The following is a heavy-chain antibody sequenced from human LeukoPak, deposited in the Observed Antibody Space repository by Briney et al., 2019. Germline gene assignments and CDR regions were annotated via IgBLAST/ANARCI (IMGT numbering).Heavy chain of an antibody. Sequence: GESLKISCKGSGYSFTSYWIGWVRQMPGKGLEWMGIIYPGDSDTRYSPSFQGQVTISADKSISTAYLQWRSLKASDTAMYYCARTHDFYDYVWGSYRPPYYFDYWGQGTLVTVSS. CDR3: ARTHDFYDYVWGSYRPPYYFDY. V-gene: IGHV5-51*01. CDR2: IYPGDSDT. D-gene: IGHD3-16*02. CDR1: GYSFTSYW. J-gene: IGHJ4*02.